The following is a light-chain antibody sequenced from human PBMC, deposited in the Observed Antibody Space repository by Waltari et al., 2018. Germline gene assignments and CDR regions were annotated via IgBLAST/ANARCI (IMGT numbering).Light chain of an antibody. Sequence: SVLTQPPSVSGAPGPRVTISCTGSSSNIGAGYDPHWYQQLPGTAPKLLIYGNNNRPSGVPDRFSGSKSGTSASLAITGLQAEDEADYYCQSYDSSLSVVFGGGTKLTVL. CDR3: QSYDSSLSVV. J-gene: IGLJ3*02. CDR2: GNN. V-gene: IGLV1-40*01. CDR1: SSNIGAGYD.